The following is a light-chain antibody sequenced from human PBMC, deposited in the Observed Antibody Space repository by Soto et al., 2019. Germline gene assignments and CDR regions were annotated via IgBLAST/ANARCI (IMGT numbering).Light chain of an antibody. J-gene: IGKJ5*01. CDR3: QQRSNWPRT. V-gene: IGKV3-11*01. Sequence: EIVLTQSPATLSLSPGERATLSCRASQSVSSYLAWYQQKPGQAPRLLIYDASNRATGIPARFSGSGSGTDFTLTISILEHEDFAVYYCQQRSNWPRTFGQGTRLEIK. CDR2: DAS. CDR1: QSVSSY.